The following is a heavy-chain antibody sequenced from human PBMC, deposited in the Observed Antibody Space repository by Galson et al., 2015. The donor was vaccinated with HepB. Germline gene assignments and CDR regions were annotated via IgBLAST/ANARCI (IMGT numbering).Heavy chain of an antibody. D-gene: IGHD2-2*01. CDR3: ARRGLGYCSSTSCLETYYYYGMDV. Sequence: QSGAEVKKPGESLKISCKGSGYSFTSYWIGWVRQMPGKGLEWMGIIYPGDSDTRYSPSFQGQVTISADKSISTAYLQWSSLKASDTAMYYCARRGLGYCSSTSCLETYYYYGMDVWGQGTTVTVSS. J-gene: IGHJ6*02. CDR2: IYPGDSDT. CDR1: GYSFTSYW. V-gene: IGHV5-51*03.